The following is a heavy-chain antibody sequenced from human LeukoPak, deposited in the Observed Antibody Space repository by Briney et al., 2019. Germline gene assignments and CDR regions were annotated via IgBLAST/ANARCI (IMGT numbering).Heavy chain of an antibody. Sequence: SETLSLTCTVSGGSISSGGYYWSWIRQPPGKGLEWIGYIYHSGSTYYNPSLKSRVTISVDTSKNQFSLKLSSVTAADTAVYYCARVGDYALKDWGQGTLVTVAS. CDR3: ARVGDYALKD. V-gene: IGHV4-30-2*01. CDR2: IYHSGST. D-gene: IGHD3-16*01. J-gene: IGHJ4*02. CDR1: GGSISSGGYY.